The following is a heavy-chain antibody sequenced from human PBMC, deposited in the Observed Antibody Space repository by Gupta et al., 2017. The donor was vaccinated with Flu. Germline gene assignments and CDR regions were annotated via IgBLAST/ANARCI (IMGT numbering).Heavy chain of an antibody. Sequence: QLVVSGGGLVQPGGSLRLSCAASGVDFSDYEFRWVRVAPGKGLEWIAFINKNGVTYYTEFMKGRVTISRDNARNSVSLKVSSLRVDDSAIYYCARGHWDSWGQGTLVTVSS. V-gene: IGHV3-48*03. CDR2: INKNGVT. J-gene: IGHJ4*02. CDR1: GVDFSDYE. CDR3: ARGHWDS.